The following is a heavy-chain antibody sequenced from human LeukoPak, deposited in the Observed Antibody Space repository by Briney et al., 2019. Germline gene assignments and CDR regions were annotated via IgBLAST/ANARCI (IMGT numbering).Heavy chain of an antibody. Sequence: LRLSCAASGFTFSSYWMSWIRQPPGKGLEWIGYIYHSGSTYYNPSLKSRVTISVDRSKNQFSLKLSSVTAADTAVYYCARGDCSSTSCYTLNYWGQGTLVTVSS. CDR2: IYHSGST. CDR3: ARGDCSSTSCYTLNY. D-gene: IGHD2-2*02. J-gene: IGHJ4*02. CDR1: GFTFSSYW. V-gene: IGHV4-30-2*01.